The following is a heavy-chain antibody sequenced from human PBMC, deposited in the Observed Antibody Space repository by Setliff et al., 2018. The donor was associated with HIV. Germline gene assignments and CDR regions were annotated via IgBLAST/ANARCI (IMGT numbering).Heavy chain of an antibody. CDR2: IFTSGDT. D-gene: IGHD3-22*01. V-gene: IGHV4-4*09. CDR3: ARSSGYYSKVFY. Sequence: SETLSLTCAFYGGSFSGYHWNWIRQPPGKGLEWIGYIFTSGDTNYNPSLRSRVTLSVDTSKNQVSLKLGSVTAADTAVYYCARSSGYYSKVFYWGQGTRVTVSS. CDR1: GGSFSGYH. J-gene: IGHJ4*02.